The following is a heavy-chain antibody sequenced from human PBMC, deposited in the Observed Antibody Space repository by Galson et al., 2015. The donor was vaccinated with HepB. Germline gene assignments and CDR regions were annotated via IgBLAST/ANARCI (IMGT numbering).Heavy chain of an antibody. CDR2: IFYSGTT. Sequence: SETLSLTCTVSGGSISGYYWSWIRQPPGKGLEWIGYIFYSGTTNYNPSLKSRVTISVDTSKNQFSLKLSSVTAADTAVYYCAREMRFAQQWLVLASVAFDIWGQGTMVTVSS. CDR3: AREMRFAQQWLVLASVAFDI. CDR1: GGSISGYY. J-gene: IGHJ3*02. D-gene: IGHD6-19*01. V-gene: IGHV4-59*01.